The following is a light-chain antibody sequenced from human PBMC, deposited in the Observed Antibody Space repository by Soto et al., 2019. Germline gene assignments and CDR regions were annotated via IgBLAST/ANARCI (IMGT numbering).Light chain of an antibody. CDR3: QQFANSWT. J-gene: IGKJ1*01. CDR2: DAS. V-gene: IGKV1-5*01. Sequence: DIQMTQSPSTLSASVGDRVTITCRASHSIGRWMAWYQQKPGQAPSLLIFDASTVHSGIPARFSGSGSGTEFTLTISSLQPDDFATYYCQQFANSWTFGQGTKVDIK. CDR1: HSIGRW.